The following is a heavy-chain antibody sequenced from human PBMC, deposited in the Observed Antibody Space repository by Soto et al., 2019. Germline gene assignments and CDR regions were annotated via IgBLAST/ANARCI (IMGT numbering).Heavy chain of an antibody. J-gene: IGHJ4*02. D-gene: IGHD5-12*01. CDR3: ARTDGYEIEY. V-gene: IGHV5-51*01. Sequence: PGESLKISCKGSGYSFVSYWIAWVRQVPGKGLEWMGIIYPGDSDTAYSSTFQGQVTMSVDKSISTVSLQWSSLKASDTAVYYCARTDGYEIEYWGQGTLVTVSS. CDR1: GYSFVSYW. CDR2: IYPGDSDT.